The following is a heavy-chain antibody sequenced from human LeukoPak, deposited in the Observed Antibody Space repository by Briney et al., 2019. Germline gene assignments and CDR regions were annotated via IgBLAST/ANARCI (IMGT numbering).Heavy chain of an antibody. CDR1: GFTFSTYW. D-gene: IGHD5-18*01. CDR3: GSDTVLGY. CDR2: INGDGSST. V-gene: IGHV3-74*01. J-gene: IGHJ4*02. Sequence: GRSLRLSCAASGFTFSTYWMHWVRQAPGKGLVWVSRINGDGSSTFYADSVKGRFTISRDNAKNTVYLQMNSLRGEDTAVYYCGSDTVLGYWGQGTLVTASS.